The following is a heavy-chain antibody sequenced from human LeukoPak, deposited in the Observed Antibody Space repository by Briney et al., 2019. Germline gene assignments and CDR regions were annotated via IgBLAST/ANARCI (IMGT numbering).Heavy chain of an antibody. J-gene: IGHJ4*02. V-gene: IGHV4-30-2*01. CDR2: IYQSGTT. CDR3: ARGGNYGDSDY. D-gene: IGHD4-17*01. CDR1: GGSISSGDYY. Sequence: SETLSLTCAASGGSISSGDYYWTWIRQPPGKGREWIGYIYQSGTTFYNPSLKSRVAMSVDRSKNQFSLKLSSVTAADTAVYYCARGGNYGDSDYWGQGTLVTVSS.